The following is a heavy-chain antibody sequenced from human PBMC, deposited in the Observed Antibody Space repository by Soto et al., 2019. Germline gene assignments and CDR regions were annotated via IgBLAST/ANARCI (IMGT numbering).Heavy chain of an antibody. Sequence: TLSLTCAISGDSVSSNSAAWNWIRQSPSRGLEWLGRTYYRSKWYNDYAVSVKSRITINPDTSKNQFSLQLNSVTPEDTAVYYCASTSNSSGWYGGNFDYWGQGTLVTVSS. D-gene: IGHD6-19*01. CDR2: TYYRSKWYN. V-gene: IGHV6-1*01. CDR3: ASTSNSSGWYGGNFDY. CDR1: GDSVSSNSAA. J-gene: IGHJ4*02.